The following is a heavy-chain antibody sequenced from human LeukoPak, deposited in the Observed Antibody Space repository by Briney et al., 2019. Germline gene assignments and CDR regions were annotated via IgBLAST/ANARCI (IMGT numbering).Heavy chain of an antibody. CDR2: IRSKAYGGTT. Sequence: GGSLRLSCTASGFTFGDYAMSWVRQAPGKGLEWVGFIRSKAYGGTTEYAASVKGRFTISRDDSKSIAHLQMNSLKTEDTAVYYCTRAGQWEPFDDAFDIWGQGTMVTVSS. V-gene: IGHV3-49*04. CDR1: GFTFGDYA. CDR3: TRAGQWEPFDDAFDI. J-gene: IGHJ3*02. D-gene: IGHD1-26*01.